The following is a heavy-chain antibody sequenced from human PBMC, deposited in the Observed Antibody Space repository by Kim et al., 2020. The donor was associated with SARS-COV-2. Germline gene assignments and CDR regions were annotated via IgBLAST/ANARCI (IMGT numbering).Heavy chain of an antibody. CDR2: IYYSGST. CDR3: ARHSALSVAGRGVLDY. J-gene: IGHJ4*02. D-gene: IGHD6-19*01. CDR1: GGSISSSSYY. Sequence: SETLSLTCTVSGGSISSSSYYWGWIRQPPGKGLEWIGSIYYSGSTYYNPSLKSRVTISVDMSKNQFSLKLSSVTAADTAVYYCARHSALSVAGRGVLDYWGQGTLVTVSS. V-gene: IGHV4-39*01.